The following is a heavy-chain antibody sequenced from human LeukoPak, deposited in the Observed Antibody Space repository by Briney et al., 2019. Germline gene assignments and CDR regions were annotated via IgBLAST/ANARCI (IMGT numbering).Heavy chain of an antibody. CDR2: ISSSSSYI. J-gene: IGHJ4*02. CDR1: GFTFGDYA. V-gene: IGHV3-21*01. CDR3: ATQGPIAVAGTLVY. D-gene: IGHD6-19*01. Sequence: PGGSLRLSCTGSGFTFGDYAMSWVRQAPGKGLEWVSSISSSSSYIYYADSVKGRFTISRDNAKNSLYLQMNSLRADDTAVYYCATQGPIAVAGTLVYWGLGTLVTVSS.